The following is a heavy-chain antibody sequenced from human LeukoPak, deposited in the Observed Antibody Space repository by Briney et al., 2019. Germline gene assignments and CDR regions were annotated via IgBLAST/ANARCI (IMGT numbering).Heavy chain of an antibody. CDR1: GFTFSDYY. CDR3: ARDFGWSLSTGYRPPPLSWYFDL. Sequence: GGSLRLSCAASGFTFSDYYMSWIRQAPGKGLEWVSYIGGSGTPIKYADSVKGRFTVSRDNAKNSLYLQLNSLTADDTAVYYCARDFGWSLSTGYRPPPLSWYFDLWGRGTLVTVSS. V-gene: IGHV3-11*01. J-gene: IGHJ2*01. CDR2: IGGSGTPI. D-gene: IGHD3-22*01.